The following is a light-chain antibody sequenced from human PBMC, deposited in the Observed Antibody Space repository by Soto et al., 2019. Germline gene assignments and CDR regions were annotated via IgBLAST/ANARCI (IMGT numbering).Light chain of an antibody. J-gene: IGKJ5*01. CDR1: QDISDV. CDR2: DAS. V-gene: IGKV1-33*01. CDR3: QQFYDLPIT. Sequence: IQMTQSPSALSASVGDRVTITCQASQDISDVLNWYQQQPGKAPKVLIYDASKLQTGVPSRFSGRGSGKDFTFTISSLQPDDSGTYYCQQFYDLPITFCQGGRPEIK.